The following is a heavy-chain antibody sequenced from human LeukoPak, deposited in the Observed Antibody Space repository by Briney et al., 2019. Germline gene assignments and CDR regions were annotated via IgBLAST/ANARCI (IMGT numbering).Heavy chain of an antibody. D-gene: IGHD6-19*01. CDR3: AWWGSRGWYPMDV. Sequence: GGSLTLSCAASGFTFSTYWMHWVRQAPGKGLVWVSYINSGGSNPSYADSVKGRFTISRDNAKNTVYLQMNRQRAEDTCVYFCAWWGSRGWYPMDVWGQGTPVTVSS. V-gene: IGHV3-74*01. J-gene: IGHJ6*02. CDR2: INSGGSNP. CDR1: GFTFSTYW.